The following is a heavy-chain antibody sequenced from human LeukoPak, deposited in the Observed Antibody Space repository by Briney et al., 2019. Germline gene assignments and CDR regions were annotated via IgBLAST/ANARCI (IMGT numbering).Heavy chain of an antibody. J-gene: IGHJ4*02. Sequence: GASVKVSCKVSGYTLTELSMHWVRQAPGKGLEWMGGFDPEGGETIYAQKFQGRVTMTEDTSTDTAYMELSSLRSEDTAVYYCATGLGYCSGGSCYSGGTRRGYSSNWGQGTLVTVSS. D-gene: IGHD2-15*01. CDR1: GYTLTELS. CDR3: ATGLGYCSGGSCYSGGTRRGYSSN. CDR2: FDPEGGET. V-gene: IGHV1-24*01.